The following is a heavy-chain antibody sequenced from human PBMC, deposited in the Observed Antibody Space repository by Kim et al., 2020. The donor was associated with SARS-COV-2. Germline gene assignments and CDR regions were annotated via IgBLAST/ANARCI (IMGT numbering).Heavy chain of an antibody. V-gene: IGHV6-1*01. CDR2: NK. CDR3: ARGWLRPGFDY. D-gene: IGHD5-12*01. Sequence: NKEYELYMQSRTTINTDTSKNQFSLQLNSVTPEDTAVYYCARGWLRPGFDYWGQGTLVTVSS. J-gene: IGHJ4*02.